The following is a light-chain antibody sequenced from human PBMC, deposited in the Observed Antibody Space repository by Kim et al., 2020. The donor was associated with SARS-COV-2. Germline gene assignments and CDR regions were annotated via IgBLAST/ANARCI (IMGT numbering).Light chain of an antibody. CDR1: QSVSIHY. J-gene: IGKJ2*01. Sequence: LSPGQSAALSCSASQSVSIHYVAWYQQKPGQPPRLLIYGASGRATGVPDRFTGGGSGTDFSLTIDRLEPEDVAVYFCHQCGSSPYTFGQGTKLEI. CDR3: HQCGSSPYT. V-gene: IGKV3-20*01. CDR2: GAS.